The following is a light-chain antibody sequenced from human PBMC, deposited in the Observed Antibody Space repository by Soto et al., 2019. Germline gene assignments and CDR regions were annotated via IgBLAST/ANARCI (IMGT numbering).Light chain of an antibody. CDR3: QQSGSSPLT. V-gene: IGKV3-20*01. Sequence: EIVLTQSPGTLSLSPGERATLSCRASQSVSSSYLAWYQQKPGQAPRLLIYGASTRATGIPDRFSGGGSGPDFTLTISRLEPEDFAVYYCQQSGSSPLTFGGGTKVEIK. J-gene: IGKJ4*01. CDR2: GAS. CDR1: QSVSSSY.